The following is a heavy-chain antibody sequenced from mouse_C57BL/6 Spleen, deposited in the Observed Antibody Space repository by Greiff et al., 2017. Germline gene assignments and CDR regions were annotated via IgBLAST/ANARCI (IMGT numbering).Heavy chain of an antibody. V-gene: IGHV1-15*01. Sequence: LQESGAELVRPGASVTLSCKASGYTFTDYEMHWVKQTPVHGLEWIGAIDPETGGTAYNQKFKGKAILTADKSSSTAYVELRSLTSEDSAVYYCTRYGIYYYGSSQYWYFDVWGTGTTVTVSS. D-gene: IGHD1-1*01. J-gene: IGHJ1*03. CDR2: IDPETGGT. CDR3: TRYGIYYYGSSQYWYFDV. CDR1: GYTFTDYE.